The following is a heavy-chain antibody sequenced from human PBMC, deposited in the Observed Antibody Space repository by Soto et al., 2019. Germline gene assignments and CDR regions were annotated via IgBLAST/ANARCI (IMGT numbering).Heavy chain of an antibody. V-gene: IGHV3-48*01. CDR2: ISSSSTI. J-gene: IGHJ4*02. Sequence: PGGSLRLSCAASGFTFSSYSMNWVRQAPGKGLEWVSYISSSSTIYYADSVKGRFTISRDNAKNSLYLQMNSLRAEDTAVYYCARVYSGSYPDFDYWGQGTLVTVSS. CDR3: ARVYSGSYPDFDY. D-gene: IGHD1-26*01. CDR1: GFTFSSYS.